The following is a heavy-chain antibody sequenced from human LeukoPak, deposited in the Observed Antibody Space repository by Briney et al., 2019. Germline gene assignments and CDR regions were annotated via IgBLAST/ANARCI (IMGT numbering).Heavy chain of an antibody. CDR1: GYTFTSYY. D-gene: IGHD2-21*02. V-gene: IGHV1-46*01. CDR2: INPSGGST. J-gene: IGHJ4*02. CDR3: ARGTALYYFDY. Sequence: ASVKVSCKASGYTFTSYYMHWVRQPPGQGLEWMGIINPSGGSTSYAQKFQGRVTMTRDMSTSTVYMELSSLRSEDTAVYYRARGTALYYFDYWGQGTLVTVSS.